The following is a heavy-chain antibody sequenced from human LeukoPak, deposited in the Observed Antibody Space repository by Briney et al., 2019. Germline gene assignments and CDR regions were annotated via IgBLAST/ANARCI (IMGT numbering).Heavy chain of an antibody. D-gene: IGHD4-11*01. Sequence: GGSLRLSCAASGFTFSDYFMSWIRQAPGKGLEWVSYVSNSGTSIYYADSLQGRFTISRDNAKNSLYLQMNSLRAEDTAVYYCARDQGDYGNSPFDYWGQGTLVTVSS. CDR3: ARDQGDYGNSPFDY. V-gene: IGHV3-11*04. CDR1: GFTFSDYF. CDR2: VSNSGTSI. J-gene: IGHJ4*02.